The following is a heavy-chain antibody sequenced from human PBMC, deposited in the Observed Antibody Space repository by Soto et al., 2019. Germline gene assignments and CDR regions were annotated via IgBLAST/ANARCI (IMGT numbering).Heavy chain of an antibody. CDR3: ARVPYDYGDYIDAFDI. CDR2: INSDGSST. J-gene: IGHJ3*02. Sequence: GGSLRLSCAASGFTFSSYWMHWVRQAPGKGLVWVSRINSDGSSTSYADSVKGRFTISRDNAKNTLYLQMNSLRAEDTAVYYCARVPYDYGDYIDAFDIWGQGTMVTVSS. D-gene: IGHD4-17*01. CDR1: GFTFSSYW. V-gene: IGHV3-74*01.